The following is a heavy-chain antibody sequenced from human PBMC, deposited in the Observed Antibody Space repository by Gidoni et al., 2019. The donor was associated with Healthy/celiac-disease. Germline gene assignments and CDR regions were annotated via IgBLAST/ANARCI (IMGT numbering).Heavy chain of an antibody. J-gene: IGHJ4*02. Sequence: SSYYWSWIRQPPGKGLEWIGYIYYSGSTNYNPSLKSRVTISVDTSKNQFSLKLSSVTAADTAVYYCARVTVAVAGEGPFDYWGQGTLVTVSS. CDR2: IYYSGST. V-gene: IGHV4-59*01. CDR3: ARVTVAVAGEGPFDY. D-gene: IGHD6-19*01. CDR1: SSYY.